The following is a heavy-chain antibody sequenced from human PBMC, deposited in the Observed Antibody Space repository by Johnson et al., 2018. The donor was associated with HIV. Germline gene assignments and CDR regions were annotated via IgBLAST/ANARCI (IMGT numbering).Heavy chain of an antibody. J-gene: IGHJ3*01. CDR3: ARALSRFGVSDAFDV. CDR2: IYSGGST. D-gene: IGHD3-10*01. Sequence: MQLVESGGGLIQPGGSLRLSCAASGFTVSSNYMSWVRQAPGKGLEWVSEIYSGGSTYYADSVQGRFIISRDSSKNTLYLQMNSLRVEDTAVYYCARALSRFGVSDAFDVWGQGTMVTVSS. V-gene: IGHV3-53*01. CDR1: GFTVSSNY.